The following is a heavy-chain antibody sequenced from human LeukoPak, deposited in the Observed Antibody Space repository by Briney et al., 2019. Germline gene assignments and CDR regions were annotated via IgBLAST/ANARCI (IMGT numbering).Heavy chain of an antibody. J-gene: IGHJ6*02. CDR1: GGSISSGGYY. D-gene: IGHD2-21*02. Sequence: SETLSLTCTVSGGSISSGGYYWSWIRQHPGKGLEWIGYIYYSGSTYYNPSLKSRVTISVDTSKNQFSLKLSSVTAADTAVYYCARGGRPFWCGGDCYEGMDVWGQGTTVTVSS. CDR2: IYYSGST. V-gene: IGHV4-31*03. CDR3: ARGGRPFWCGGDCYEGMDV.